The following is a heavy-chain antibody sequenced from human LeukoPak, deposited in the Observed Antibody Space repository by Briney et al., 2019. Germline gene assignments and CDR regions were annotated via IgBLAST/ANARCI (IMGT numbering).Heavy chain of an antibody. Sequence: GGSLRLSCAASGFTFSNAWMSWVRQAPGKGLEWVGRIKSKADGGTTDYAAPVKGRFSISRDDSKNTLYLQVNSLKSEDTAVYYCTTAPAYVDYWGQGTLVTVSS. CDR2: IKSKADGGTT. CDR1: GFTFSNAW. CDR3: TTAPAYVDY. J-gene: IGHJ4*02. V-gene: IGHV3-15*01.